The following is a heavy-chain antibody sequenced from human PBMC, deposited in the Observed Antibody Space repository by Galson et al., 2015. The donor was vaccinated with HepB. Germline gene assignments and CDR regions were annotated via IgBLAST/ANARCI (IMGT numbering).Heavy chain of an antibody. V-gene: IGHV1-18*01. D-gene: IGHD6-25*01. J-gene: IGHJ6*02. CDR1: GYTFTSYG. CDR2: ISAYNGNT. Sequence: SVKVSCKASGYTFTSYGISWVRQAPGQGLEWMGWISAYNGNTNYAQKLQGRVTMTTDTSTSTAYMELRSLRSDDTAVYYCARDRPGGGYLEDYYGMDVWGQGTTVTVSS. CDR3: ARDRPGGGYLEDYYGMDV.